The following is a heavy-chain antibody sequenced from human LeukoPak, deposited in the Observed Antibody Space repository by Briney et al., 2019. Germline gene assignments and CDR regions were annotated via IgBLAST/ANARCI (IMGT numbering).Heavy chain of an antibody. J-gene: IGHJ3*02. CDR1: GFTLSRAW. CDR2: INAPGSEI. CDR3: ARDPAFGALDI. Sequence: GRSLRLSCAASGFTLSRAWVSWVRQAAGQGLYWVADINAPGSEILYVDSAKGRFTISRDNAKNAVYLQMNSLTAEDTAVYYCARDPAFGALDIWGQGTVVTVSS. V-gene: IGHV3-7*05. D-gene: IGHD3-16*01.